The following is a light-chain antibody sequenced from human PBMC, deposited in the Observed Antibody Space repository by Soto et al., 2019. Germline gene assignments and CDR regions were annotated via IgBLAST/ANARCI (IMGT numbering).Light chain of an antibody. CDR3: QQYNNWPPWT. CDR2: DAS. V-gene: IGKV3-15*01. J-gene: IGKJ1*01. CDR1: QSVSNN. Sequence: ILMTQSPATLSVSPGERATLSCRASQSVSNNLAWYQQKPGQAPRLLIYDASTRATGIPARFSGSGSGTEFTITISGLQSEDFAVYYCQQYNNWPPWTFGQWNKVEIK.